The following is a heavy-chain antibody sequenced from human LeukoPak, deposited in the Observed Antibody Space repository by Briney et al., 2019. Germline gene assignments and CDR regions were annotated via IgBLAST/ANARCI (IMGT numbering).Heavy chain of an antibody. CDR2: IRNKANSYTT. V-gene: IGHV3-72*01. J-gene: IGHJ4*02. CDR3: VRAGFRYGFDY. Sequence: PGGSLRLSCAASGFTFSDHYMEWVRQAPGKGLEWVGRIRNKANSYTTEYAASVKGRFTISRDDPKNSLYLQMNSLKTEDTAVYYCVRAGFRYGFDYWGQGTLVTVSS. CDR1: GFTFSDHY. D-gene: IGHD5-18*01.